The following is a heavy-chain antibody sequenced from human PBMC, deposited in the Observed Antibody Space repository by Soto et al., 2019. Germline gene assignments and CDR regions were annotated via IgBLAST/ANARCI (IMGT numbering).Heavy chain of an antibody. J-gene: IGHJ4*02. D-gene: IGHD1-1*01. CDR2: ISAHNGNT. Sequence: QVHLVLSGAEVKKPGASVKVSCQGSGYAFTTYGITWVRQAPGQGLEWMGWISAHNGNTNYAQKLQGRVTVTRDTSTSTAYMELRSLRYDDTAVYYCARGRYGDYWGQGALVIVSS. CDR3: ARGRYGDY. V-gene: IGHV1-18*01. CDR1: GYAFTTYG.